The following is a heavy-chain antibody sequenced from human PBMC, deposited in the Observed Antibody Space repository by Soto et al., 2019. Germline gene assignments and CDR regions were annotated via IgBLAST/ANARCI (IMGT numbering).Heavy chain of an antibody. D-gene: IGHD3-3*01. CDR3: AKDRVLRFLEWYRSNWFDP. CDR2: ISGSGGST. J-gene: IGHJ5*02. Sequence: SGGSLRLSCAASGFTFSSYAMSWVRQAPGKGLEWVSAISGSGGSTYYADSVKGRFTISRDNSKNTLYLQMNSLRAEDTAVYYCAKDRVLRFLEWYRSNWFDPWGQGTLVTVSS. V-gene: IGHV3-23*01. CDR1: GFTFSSYA.